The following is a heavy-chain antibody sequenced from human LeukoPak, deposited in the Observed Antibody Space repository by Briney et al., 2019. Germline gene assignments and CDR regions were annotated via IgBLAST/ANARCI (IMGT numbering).Heavy chain of an antibody. CDR2: IGTAGDT. Sequence: GGSLRLSCAASGFTFSSYDMHWVRQATGKGLERVSAIGTAGDTYYADSVKGRSTISRENAKNSLFLQVNSLRVGDTAVYYCTRAAGATNLGFDYWGQGTLVTVSS. CDR3: TRAAGATNLGFDY. J-gene: IGHJ4*02. V-gene: IGHV3-13*01. D-gene: IGHD1-26*01. CDR1: GFTFSSYD.